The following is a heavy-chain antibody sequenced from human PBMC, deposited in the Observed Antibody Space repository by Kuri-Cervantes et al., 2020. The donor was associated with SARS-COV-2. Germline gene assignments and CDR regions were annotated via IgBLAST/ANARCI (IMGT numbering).Heavy chain of an antibody. V-gene: IGHV3-23*01. D-gene: IGHD1-26*01. CDR1: GFTFSSYA. J-gene: IGHJ4*02. CDR3: ARVFRELLRSFDY. CDR2: ISGSGGST. Sequence: GESLKISCAASGFTFSSYAMSWVRQAPGKGLEWVSAISGSGGSTYYADSVKGRFTISRDNSKNTLYLQMNSLRAEDTAAYYCARVFRELLRSFDYWGQGTLVTVSS.